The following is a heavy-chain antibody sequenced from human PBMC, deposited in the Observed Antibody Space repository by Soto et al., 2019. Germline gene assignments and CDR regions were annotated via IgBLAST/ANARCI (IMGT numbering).Heavy chain of an antibody. J-gene: IGHJ4*02. Sequence: SQTLSLTCAISGASVSSNTASWNWVRQSPSRGLEWLGRTYSRSKWYNDYAVSVKSRIIINPDTSKNQFSLQLNSVTPEDTAVYYCVKAVGPTAPSSRIFDYWGLGTLVTVSS. V-gene: IGHV6-1*01. CDR2: TYSRSKWYN. D-gene: IGHD1-26*01. CDR3: VKAVGPTAPSSRIFDY. CDR1: GASVSSNTAS.